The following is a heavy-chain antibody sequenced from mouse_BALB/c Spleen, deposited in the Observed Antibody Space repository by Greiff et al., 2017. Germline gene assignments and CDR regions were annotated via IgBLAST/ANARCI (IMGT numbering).Heavy chain of an antibody. Sequence: VQLKQSGAELVRSGASVKLSCTASGFNIKDYYMHWVKQRPEQGLEWIGWIDPENGDTEYAPKFQGKATMTADTSSNTAYLQLSSLTSEDTAVYYCNSLLYDEGYWGQGTTLTVSS. V-gene: IGHV14-4*02. J-gene: IGHJ2*01. CDR2: IDPENGDT. CDR3: NSLLYDEGY. CDR1: GFNIKDYY. D-gene: IGHD2-3*01.